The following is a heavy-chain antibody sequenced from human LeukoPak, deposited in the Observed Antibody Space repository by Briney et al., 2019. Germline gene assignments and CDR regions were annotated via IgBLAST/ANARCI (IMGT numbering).Heavy chain of an antibody. CDR1: GGSISSYY. D-gene: IGHD3-3*01. V-gene: IGHV4-59*08. CDR3: ARSRYDFWSGYYFDY. CDR2: IYYSGST. J-gene: IGHJ4*02. Sequence: SETLSLTCTVSGGSISSYYWSWIRQPPGKGLEWIGYIYYSGSTNYNPSLKSRVTISVDTSKNQFSLKLSSVTAADTAVYYCARSRYDFWSGYYFDYWGQGTLVTVSS.